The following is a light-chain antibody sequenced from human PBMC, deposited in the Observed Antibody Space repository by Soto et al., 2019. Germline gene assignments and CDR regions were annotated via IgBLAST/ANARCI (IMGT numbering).Light chain of an antibody. CDR2: DVS. Sequence: QSALTQPASVSGSPGQSITISCTGTSSDVGTYNYVSWYQQHPGKAPKVMIYDVSNRPSGVSNRFSGSKSGNTASLTISGLQAEDEADYCCSSCTGSSTAVIFGGGTKLTVL. CDR3: SSCTGSSTAVI. V-gene: IGLV2-14*03. CDR1: SSDVGTYNY. J-gene: IGLJ2*01.